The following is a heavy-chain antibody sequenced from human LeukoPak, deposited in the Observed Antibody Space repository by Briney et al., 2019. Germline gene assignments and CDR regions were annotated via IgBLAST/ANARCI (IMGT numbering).Heavy chain of an antibody. CDR2: IIPNSGGT. D-gene: IGHD4-17*01. CDR3: ARGIGYGDYADFDY. J-gene: IGHJ4*02. CDR1: GYTFTGYY. V-gene: IGHV1-2*02. Sequence: ASVKVSCKASGYTFTGYYMHWVRQAPGQGLEWMGWIIPNSGGTNYAQKFQGRVTMTRDTSISTAYTELSRLRSDDTAVYYCARGIGYGDYADFDYWGQGTLVTVSS.